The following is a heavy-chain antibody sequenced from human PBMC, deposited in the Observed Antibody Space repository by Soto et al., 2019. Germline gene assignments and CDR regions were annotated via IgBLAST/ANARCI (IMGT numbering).Heavy chain of an antibody. Sequence: ASVKVSCKASGYTFTGYYMHWVRQAPGQGLEWMGWINPNSGGTNYAQKFQGRVTMTRDTSISTAYMELSRLRSDDTAVYYCARGTPAGAAACHKWFGPWGRGNRGTVS. CDR1: GYTFTGYY. CDR2: INPNSGGT. V-gene: IGHV1-2*02. J-gene: IGHJ5*02. CDR3: ARGTPAGAAACHKWFGP. D-gene: IGHD6-13*01.